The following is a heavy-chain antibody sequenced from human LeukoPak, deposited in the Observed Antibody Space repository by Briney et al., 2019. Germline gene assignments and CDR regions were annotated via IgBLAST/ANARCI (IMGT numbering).Heavy chain of an antibody. D-gene: IGHD4-17*01. CDR3: ARECYGDYALDY. CDR2: VGTAGVT. CDR1: SFSFSSYD. V-gene: IGHV3-13*04. J-gene: IGHJ4*02. Sequence: GRSVRLSCAASSFSFSSYDMGWVRQAAGKGLEWLSAVGTAGVTYYQGSVRAGFTISRENAKHSLYLQMHSLRAGDTAVYYCARECYGDYALDYWGQGTLVTVSS.